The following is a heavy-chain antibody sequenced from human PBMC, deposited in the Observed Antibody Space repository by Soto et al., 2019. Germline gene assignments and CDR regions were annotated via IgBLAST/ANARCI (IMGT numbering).Heavy chain of an antibody. D-gene: IGHD3-10*01. CDR3: ARCMGFDGSGYAFFDS. J-gene: IGHJ4*02. CDR2: VSRSSSYI. CDR1: GFTFSGHT. V-gene: IGHV3-21*01. Sequence: EVQLVESGGGLVKPGGSLRLSCAASGFTFSGHTINWVRQAPGKGLEWVSSVSRSSSYIYYADSVKGRFTVSRDNAEKSLYLQMNSLRAEDTAIYSCARCMGFDGSGYAFFDSWGQGTLVTVSS.